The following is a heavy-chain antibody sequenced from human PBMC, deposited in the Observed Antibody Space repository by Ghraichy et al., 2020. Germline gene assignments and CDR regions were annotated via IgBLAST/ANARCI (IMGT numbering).Heavy chain of an antibody. CDR3: AKDVGDFYYYYYMDV. CDR1: GFTFSRIA. J-gene: IGHJ6*03. D-gene: IGHD4-17*01. Sequence: GGSRRLSCVASGFTFSRIAMTWVRQAPGKGLEWVSTISSAAVTYYADSVKGRFTISRDNSKNTLYLQMNSLRAEDTAVYYCAKDVGDFYYYYYMDVWGRGTTVTVSS. CDR2: ISSAAVT. V-gene: IGHV3-23*01.